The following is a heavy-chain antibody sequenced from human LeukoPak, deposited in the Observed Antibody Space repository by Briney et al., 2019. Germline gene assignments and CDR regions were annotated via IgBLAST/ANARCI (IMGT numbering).Heavy chain of an antibody. CDR1: GYTFTGYY. D-gene: IGHD4-17*01. CDR2: ISPNSGGT. V-gene: IGHV1-2*02. CDR3: ARVGLYGDYGDY. Sequence: GASVKVSCKASGYTFTGYYMHWVRQAPGQGLEWMGWISPNSGGTNYAQKFQGRVTMTRDTSISTAYMELSRLGSDDTAVYYCARVGLYGDYGDYWGQGTLVTVSS. J-gene: IGHJ4*02.